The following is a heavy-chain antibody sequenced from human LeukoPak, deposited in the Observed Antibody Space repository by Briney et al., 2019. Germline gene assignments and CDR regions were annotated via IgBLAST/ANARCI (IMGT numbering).Heavy chain of an antibody. CDR3: ARPPHAYYYGPGSPPTFDY. D-gene: IGHD3-10*01. V-gene: IGHV3-21*01. CDR2: ISSSSSYI. J-gene: IGHJ4*02. CDR1: GFTFSSYS. Sequence: GGSLRLSCAASGFTFSSYSMNCVRQAPGKGLEWVSSISSSSSYIYYADSVKGRFTISRDNAKNSLYMQMNSMRAEDTAVYYCARPPHAYYYGPGSPPTFDYWGQGTLVTVSS.